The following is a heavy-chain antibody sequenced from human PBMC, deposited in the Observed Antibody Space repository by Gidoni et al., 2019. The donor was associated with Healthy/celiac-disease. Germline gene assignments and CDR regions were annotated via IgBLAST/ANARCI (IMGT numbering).Heavy chain of an antibody. D-gene: IGHD6-19*01. V-gene: IGHV4-59*01. CDR1: GGSISSYY. CDR3: AGQRIAVAGSFGY. Sequence: QVQLQESGPGLVKPSETLSLTCTVSGGSISSYYWSWIRQPPGKGLEWIGYIYYSGSTNYNPPLKSRVTISVDTSKNQFSLKLSSVTAADTAVYYCAGQRIAVAGSFGYWGQGTLVTVSS. J-gene: IGHJ4*02. CDR2: IYYSGST.